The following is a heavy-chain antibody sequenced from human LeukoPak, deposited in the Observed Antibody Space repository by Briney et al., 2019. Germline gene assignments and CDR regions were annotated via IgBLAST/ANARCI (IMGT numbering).Heavy chain of an antibody. J-gene: IGHJ5*02. D-gene: IGHD6-6*01. CDR1: GFTFSSYS. CDR2: ISSSSSYI. CDR3: ARGSSSSSFLWFDP. Sequence: PGGSLRLSCAASGFTFSSYSMNWVRQAPGKGLEWVSSISSSSSYIYYADSVKGRFTISRDNAKNSLYLQMNSLGAEDTAVYYCARGSSSSSFLWFDPWGQGTLVTVSS. V-gene: IGHV3-21*01.